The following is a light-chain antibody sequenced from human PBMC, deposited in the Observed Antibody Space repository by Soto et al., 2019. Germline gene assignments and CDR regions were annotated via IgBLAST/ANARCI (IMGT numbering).Light chain of an antibody. V-gene: IGKV3-15*01. CDR1: QSVSSD. CDR2: GAS. CDR3: LQYNDWPPNQYT. J-gene: IGKJ2*01. Sequence: EIVMTQSPATLSVSPGERVTLSCRASQSVSSDLAWYQYKPGQAPRLLIYGASTRATGTPARFSGSGSGTEFSLSISSLQSEDFAVYYCLQYNDWPPNQYTFGQGTKLEIK.